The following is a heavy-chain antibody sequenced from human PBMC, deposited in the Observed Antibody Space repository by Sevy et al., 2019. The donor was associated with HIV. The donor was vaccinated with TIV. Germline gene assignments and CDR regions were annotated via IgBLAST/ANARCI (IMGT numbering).Heavy chain of an antibody. CDR2: IKQDGSEK. D-gene: IGHD3-22*01. CDR3: AAGTGWLIDY. CDR1: GFTFSNYW. J-gene: IGHJ4*02. Sequence: GGSLRLSCAASGFTFSNYWMNWVRQAPGKGLEWVAIIKQDGSEKYYVDSVKGRFTVSRDNAKNSRYLQMDSLRADDTAVYYCAAGTGWLIDYWGQGTLVTVSS. V-gene: IGHV3-7*01.